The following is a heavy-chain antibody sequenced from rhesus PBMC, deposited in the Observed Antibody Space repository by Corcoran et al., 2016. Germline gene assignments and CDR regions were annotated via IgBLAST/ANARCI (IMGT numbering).Heavy chain of an antibody. Sequence: QVQLQESGPGLVKPSETLSLTCAVSGGSVSSSNWCSRIRPPPGKGLEWIVYISGSSGSAYYNPSLKSRVTISTDTSKNQFSLKLSSVTAADTAVYYCARYGIWTGYDVWGPGVLVTVSS. CDR2: ISGSSGSA. J-gene: IGHJ5-1*01. CDR3: ARYGIWTGYDV. V-gene: IGHV4-65*01. CDR1: GGSVSSSNW. D-gene: IGHD3-3*01.